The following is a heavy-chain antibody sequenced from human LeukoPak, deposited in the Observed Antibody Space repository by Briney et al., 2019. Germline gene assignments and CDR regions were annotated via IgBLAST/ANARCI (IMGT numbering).Heavy chain of an antibody. Sequence: GGSLRLSCVASGFTFSNYGMNWVRQAPGKGLEWVAIIGFDGSNIDYADSVKGRFTISRDNSKNTLFLQMNSLRAEDTAVYYCSRDHGDYSFDYWGQGTLVTVPS. J-gene: IGHJ4*02. V-gene: IGHV3-33*01. D-gene: IGHD4-17*01. CDR1: GFTFSNYG. CDR2: IGFDGSNI. CDR3: SRDHGDYSFDY.